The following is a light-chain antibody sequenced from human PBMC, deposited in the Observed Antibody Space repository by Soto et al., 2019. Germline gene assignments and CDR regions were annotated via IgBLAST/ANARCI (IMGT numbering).Light chain of an antibody. Sequence: QSVLTQPASVSGSPGQSITISCTGTSSDVGYYNYVSWYQQHPGKAPKLMIYDVSNRPSGVSNRFSGSKSGNTASLTISGLQVYFEVDCHRRRYTRFPTYIFCSG. CDR3: RRYTRFPTYI. CDR1: SSDVGYYNY. CDR2: DVS. V-gene: IGLV2-14*01. J-gene: IGLJ6*01.